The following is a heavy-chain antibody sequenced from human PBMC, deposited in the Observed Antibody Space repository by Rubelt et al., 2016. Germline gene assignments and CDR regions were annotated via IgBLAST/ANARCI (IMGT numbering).Heavy chain of an antibody. Sequence: ASGFTYTYSTMTWVRQAPGKGLEWVSAIGGNGGSTHYADSVRGRFTISRDNSRNTLYLQMNSLRAEDTAVYYCAREVTAVAASEFDYWGQGTLVTVSS. CDR1: GFTYTYST. CDR2: IGGNGGST. V-gene: IGHV3-23*01. D-gene: IGHD6-19*01. CDR3: AREVTAVAASEFDY. J-gene: IGHJ4*02.